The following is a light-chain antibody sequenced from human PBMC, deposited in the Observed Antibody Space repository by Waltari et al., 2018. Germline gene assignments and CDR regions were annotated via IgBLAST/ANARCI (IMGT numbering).Light chain of an antibody. CDR3: CSYAGNYLRV. V-gene: IGLV2-11*01. J-gene: IGLJ2*01. CDR2: DVN. CDR1: SSDVGYYNY. Sequence: QSALTQPRSVSGSPGQSVTISCTGTSSDVGYYNYVFWYQQHPGKAPKVIIYDVNERPSGVPDRFSGSKSGNTASLTISGLQAEDEADYYCCSYAGNYLRVFGGGTKLTVL.